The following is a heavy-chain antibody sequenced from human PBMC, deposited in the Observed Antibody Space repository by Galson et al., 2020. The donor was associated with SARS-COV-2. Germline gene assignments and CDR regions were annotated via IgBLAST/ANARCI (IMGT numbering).Heavy chain of an antibody. D-gene: IGHD3-9*01. Sequence: GESLKISCKASGYTFTRYGISWVRQAPGQGLEWMGWISAYNGNTNYPQKLQGRVTMTTDTSTSTAYMELRSLRSDDTAVYYCALGAMLTGYYYFDYWGQGTLVTVSS. CDR1: GYTFTRYG. J-gene: IGHJ4*02. CDR3: ALGAMLTGYYYFDY. CDR2: ISAYNGNT. V-gene: IGHV1-18*01.